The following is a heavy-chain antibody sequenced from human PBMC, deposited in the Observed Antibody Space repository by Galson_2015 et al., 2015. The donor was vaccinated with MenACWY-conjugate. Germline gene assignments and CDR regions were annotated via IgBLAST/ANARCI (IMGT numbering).Heavy chain of an antibody. Sequence: WIAWVRQMPGKGLEWVGLIDPVNSNIRYSPSFQGQVTISADESISTAYLQWSSLKASDTAMYYCARHPPGGRGMDVWGRGTTVTVSS. CDR3: ARHPPGGRGMDV. CDR2: IDPVNSNI. J-gene: IGHJ6*02. V-gene: IGHV5-51*01. CDR1: W. D-gene: IGHD1-26*01.